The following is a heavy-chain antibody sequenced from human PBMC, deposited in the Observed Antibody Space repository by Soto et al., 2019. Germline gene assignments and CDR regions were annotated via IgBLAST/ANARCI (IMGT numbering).Heavy chain of an antibody. J-gene: IGHJ6*02. CDR2: IDPSDSYT. V-gene: IGHV5-10-1*01. CDR1: GYSFTSYC. Sequence: PGESLKISCKGSGYSFTSYCISWVRQMPGKGLEWMGRIDPSDSYTNYSPSFQGHVTISADKSISTAYLQWSSLKASDTAMYYCARLPYYDFWSGYAPSYYYGMDVWGQGTTVTVSS. CDR3: ARLPYYDFWSGYAPSYYYGMDV. D-gene: IGHD3-3*01.